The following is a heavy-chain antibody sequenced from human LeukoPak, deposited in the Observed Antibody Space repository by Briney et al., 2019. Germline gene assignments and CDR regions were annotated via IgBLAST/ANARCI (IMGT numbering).Heavy chain of an antibody. Sequence: PSETLSLTCTVSGGSISPYYWSWIRQSPGKGLEWIGCVYFTGRTNYNPSLQSRVTISVDTSKSHFSLNLSSVTAADTAMYYCARGTGRYCGSTTCYGGYFDYWGQGTLVTVSS. CDR3: ARGTGRYCGSTTCYGGYFDY. J-gene: IGHJ4*02. D-gene: IGHD2-2*01. CDR1: GGSISPYY. CDR2: VYFTGRT. V-gene: IGHV4-59*01.